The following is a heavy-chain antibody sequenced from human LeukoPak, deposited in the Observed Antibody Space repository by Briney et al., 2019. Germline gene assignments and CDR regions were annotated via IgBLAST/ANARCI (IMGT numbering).Heavy chain of an antibody. D-gene: IGHD1-26*01. CDR3: AMGPRGDAFDI. V-gene: IGHV1-69*05. Sequence: ASVKVSCKASGGTFSSYAISWVRQAPGQGLEWMGGIIPIFGTANYAQKFQGRVTITTDESTSTAYMELSSLRSEDTAVYYCAMGPRGDAFDIWGQGTMVTVSS. CDR1: GGTFSSYA. J-gene: IGHJ3*02. CDR2: IIPIFGTA.